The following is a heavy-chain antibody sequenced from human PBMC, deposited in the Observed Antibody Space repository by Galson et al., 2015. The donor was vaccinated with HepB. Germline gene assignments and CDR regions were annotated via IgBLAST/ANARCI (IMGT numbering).Heavy chain of an antibody. D-gene: IGHD3-10*01. Sequence: SVKVSCKASGYTFTSYGISWVRQAPGQGLEWMGWISAYNGNTNYAQKLQGRVTMTTDTSTSTAYMELRSLRSDDTAVYYCARDRLLWFGESSYFDYWGQGTLVTVSS. V-gene: IGHV1-18*04. CDR1: GYTFTSYG. J-gene: IGHJ4*02. CDR2: ISAYNGNT. CDR3: ARDRLLWFGESSYFDY.